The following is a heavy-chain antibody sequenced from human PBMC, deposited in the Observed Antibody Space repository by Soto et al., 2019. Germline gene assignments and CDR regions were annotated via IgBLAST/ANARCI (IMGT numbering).Heavy chain of an antibody. Sequence: GGSLRLSCAASGFTFSNYAMHWVRQAPGKGLEWVAVISYDGSNKYYADSVKGRFTISRDNSKNTLYLQMNSLRAEDTAVYYCASLSGRLATKNWGQGTLVTVSS. D-gene: IGHD5-12*01. CDR1: GFTFSNYA. CDR2: ISYDGSNK. J-gene: IGHJ4*02. CDR3: ASLSGRLATKN. V-gene: IGHV3-30-3*01.